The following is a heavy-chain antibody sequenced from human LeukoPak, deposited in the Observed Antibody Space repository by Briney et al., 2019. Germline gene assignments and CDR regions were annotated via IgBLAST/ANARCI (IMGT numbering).Heavy chain of an antibody. Sequence: GESLKFSCKAGGYIFSCYWIGWGRQMPGRGLEWMGIIYPGDSNIRYSPSFQGQVSISADKSITTAYLQWSSLPARNPATYYVAAHKGSSGYRTAFDLWGQGTLVTVSS. CDR1: GYIFSCYW. V-gene: IGHV5-51*01. CDR2: IYPGDSNI. D-gene: IGHD3-22*01. J-gene: IGHJ3*01. CDR3: AAHKGSSGYRTAFDL.